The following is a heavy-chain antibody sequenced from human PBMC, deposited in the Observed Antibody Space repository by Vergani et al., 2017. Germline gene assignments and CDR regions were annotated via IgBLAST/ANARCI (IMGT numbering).Heavy chain of an antibody. Sequence: QVQLVQSGAEVKKPGASVKVSCKASGYTFTSYAMHWVRQAPGQRLEWMGWSNAGNGNTKYSQEFQGRVTITRDTSASTAYMELSSLRSEDTAIYYCARGLSGYCSGDKCYIHPWFDSWGPGTLVTVSS. CDR3: ARGLSGYCSGDKCYIHPWFDS. CDR2: SNAGNGNT. CDR1: GYTFTSYA. D-gene: IGHD2-15*01. J-gene: IGHJ5*01. V-gene: IGHV1-3*02.